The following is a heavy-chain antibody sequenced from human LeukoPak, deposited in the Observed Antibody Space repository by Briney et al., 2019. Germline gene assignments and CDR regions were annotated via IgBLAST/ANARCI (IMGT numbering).Heavy chain of an antibody. CDR3: ARDGGEYSSLKCLDY. CDR1: GFTFSSYG. V-gene: IGHV3-15*01. J-gene: IGHJ4*01. Sequence: GGSLRLSCAASGFTFSSYGMSWVRQAPGKGLEWVGRIKSKTDGGTTDYAAPVKGRFTISRDDSKNTLYLQMNSLKTEDTAVYYCARDGGEYSSLKCLDYWGHGTLVTVSS. CDR2: IKSKTDGGTT. D-gene: IGHD6-13*01.